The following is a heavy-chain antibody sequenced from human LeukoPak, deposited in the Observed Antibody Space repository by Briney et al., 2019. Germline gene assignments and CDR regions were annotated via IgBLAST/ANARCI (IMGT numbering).Heavy chain of an antibody. V-gene: IGHV3-53*01. J-gene: IGHJ4*02. CDR1: GFTVSSNY. CDR3: ARALDYGGKGDYFDY. D-gene: IGHD4-23*01. Sequence: GGSLRLSCAASGFTVSSNYMSWVRQAPGKGLEWVSVIYSGGSTYYADSVKGRFTISRDNSKNTLYLQMNSLRAEDTAVYYCARALDYGGKGDYFDYWGQGTLVTVSS. CDR2: IYSGGST.